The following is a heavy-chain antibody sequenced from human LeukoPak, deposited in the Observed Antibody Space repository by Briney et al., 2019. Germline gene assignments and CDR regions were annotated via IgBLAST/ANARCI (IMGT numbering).Heavy chain of an antibody. Sequence: GGSLRLSCAASGLTFINAWMTWVRQAPGKGLEWVGRIKSKSYGGTTEYAAPVKGRFTISRDDSKNTLYLQMNSLRAEDTAVYYCAKDYCGGDCYSWFDYWGQGTLVTVSS. V-gene: IGHV3-15*01. J-gene: IGHJ4*02. D-gene: IGHD2-21*02. CDR2: IKSKSYGGTT. CDR3: AKDYCGGDCYSWFDY. CDR1: GLTFINAW.